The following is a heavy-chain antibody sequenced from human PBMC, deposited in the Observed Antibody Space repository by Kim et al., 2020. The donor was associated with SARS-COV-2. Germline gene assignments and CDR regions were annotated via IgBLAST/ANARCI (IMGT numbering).Heavy chain of an antibody. V-gene: IGHV3-33*05. CDR2: ISYDGGNQ. CDR3: ARDISGLDY. D-gene: IGHD1-20*01. J-gene: IGHJ4*02. CDR1: GFMFSNYG. Sequence: GGSLRLSCAASGFMFSNYGMHWVRQAPGKGLEWVALISYDGGNQNYADSVKGRFIISRDNSKNTVYLQMNSLRAEDTAVYYCARDISGLDYWGQGTLVTVSS.